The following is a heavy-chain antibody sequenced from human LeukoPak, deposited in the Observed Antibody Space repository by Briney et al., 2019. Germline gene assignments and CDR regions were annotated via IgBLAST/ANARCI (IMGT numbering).Heavy chain of an antibody. V-gene: IGHV3-30*04. J-gene: IGHJ3*02. Sequence: GRSPRLSCAASGFTFSSYAMHWVRQAPGKGLEWVAVISYDGSNKYYADSVKGRFTFSRDNSKNTLYLQIDSLRAEDTAVYYCAREDRVVGYAFDIWGQGTMVTVSS. CDR3: AREDRVVGYAFDI. CDR2: ISYDGSNK. CDR1: GFTFSSYA. D-gene: IGHD2-15*01.